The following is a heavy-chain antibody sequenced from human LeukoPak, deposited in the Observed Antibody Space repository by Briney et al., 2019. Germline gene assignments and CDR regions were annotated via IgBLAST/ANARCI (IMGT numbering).Heavy chain of an antibody. CDR3: AAKRSSTSCYFES. V-gene: IGHV4-59*02. D-gene: IGHD2-2*01. J-gene: IGHJ4*02. CDR1: GGSVSGYY. CDR2: IYYSGNT. Sequence: SETLSLTCTVSGGSVSGYYWSWIRQPPGKGLEWIGYIYYSGNTNYNPSLKSRVTMSVDTSKNQFSLKLSSVTAADTAVYYCAAKRSSTSCYFESWGQGTLVTVSS.